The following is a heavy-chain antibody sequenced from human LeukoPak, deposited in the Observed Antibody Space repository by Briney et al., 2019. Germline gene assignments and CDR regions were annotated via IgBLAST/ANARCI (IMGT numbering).Heavy chain of an antibody. CDR3: AKALNYYDSSSLDY. Sequence: PGGSLRLSCAVSGFTFSSYWMSWVRQAPGKGLEWVSAISGSGGSTYYADSVKGRFTISRDNSKNTLYLQMNSLRAEDTAVYYCAKALNYYDSSSLDYWGQGTLVTVSS. CDR1: GFTFSSYW. D-gene: IGHD3-22*01. CDR2: ISGSGGST. J-gene: IGHJ4*02. V-gene: IGHV3-23*01.